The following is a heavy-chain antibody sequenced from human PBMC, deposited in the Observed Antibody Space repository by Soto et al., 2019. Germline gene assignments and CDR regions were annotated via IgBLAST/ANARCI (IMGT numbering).Heavy chain of an antibody. CDR3: ATQDFRGTTGTT. D-gene: IGHD1-1*01. V-gene: IGHV3-23*01. CDR1: GFTFSRYA. J-gene: IGHJ4*02. CDR2: ISGSGGNI. Sequence: PGGSLRLSCAASGFTFSRYAMGWVRQAPGKGLEWVSVISGSGGNIHYADSVKGRFTISRDNSKNTLYLQMNSLRVEDTAVYNCATQDFRGTTGTTWGQGTLVTVFS.